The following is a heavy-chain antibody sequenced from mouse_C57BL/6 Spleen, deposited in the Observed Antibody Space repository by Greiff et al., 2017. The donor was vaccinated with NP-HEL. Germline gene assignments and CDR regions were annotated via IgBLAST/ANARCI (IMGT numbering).Heavy chain of an antibody. CDR2: ISSGGSYT. D-gene: IGHD4-1*01. Sequence: EVQLVESGGDLVKPGGSLKLSCAASGFTFSSYGMSWVRQTPDKRLVWVATISSGGSYTYYPDSVKGRFTISRDNAKNTLYLQMSSLKSEDTAMYYCARAQTGYAMDYWGQGTSVTVAS. V-gene: IGHV5-6*01. CDR3: ARAQTGYAMDY. J-gene: IGHJ4*01. CDR1: GFTFSSYG.